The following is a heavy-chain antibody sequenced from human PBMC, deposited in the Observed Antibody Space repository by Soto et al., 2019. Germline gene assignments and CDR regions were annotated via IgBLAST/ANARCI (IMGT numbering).Heavy chain of an antibody. D-gene: IGHD3-22*01. J-gene: IGHJ6*02. Sequence: ASVKVSCKASGYSFSSYGITWVRQAPGQGLGWLGWISPYNDDTKYAQRLQGRVTMTTDTSTRTAYMDIRGLRSDDTAIYYCARGGYYDSSGARNYHYYGMDVWGQGTTVTVSS. CDR3: ARGGYYDSSGARNYHYYGMDV. CDR1: GYSFSSYG. CDR2: ISPYNDDT. V-gene: IGHV1-18*01.